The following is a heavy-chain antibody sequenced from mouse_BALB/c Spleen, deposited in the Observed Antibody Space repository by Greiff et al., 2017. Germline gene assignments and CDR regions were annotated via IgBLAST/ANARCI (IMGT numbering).Heavy chain of an antibody. J-gene: IGHJ2*01. D-gene: IGHD2-4*01. CDR1: GYSFTGYF. V-gene: IGHV1-20*02. Sequence: EVKLVESGPELVKPGASVKISCKASGYSFTGYFMNWVMQSHGKSLEWIGRINPYNGDTFYNQKFKGKATLTVDKSSSTAHMELRSLASEDSAVYYCARRNDYDGFDYWGQGTTLTVSS. CDR3: ARRNDYDGFDY. CDR2: INPYNGDT.